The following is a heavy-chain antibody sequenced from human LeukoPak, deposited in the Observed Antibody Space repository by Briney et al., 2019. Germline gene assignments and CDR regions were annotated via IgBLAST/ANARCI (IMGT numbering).Heavy chain of an antibody. CDR2: ISYAGSNR. V-gene: IGHV3-30*18. CDR3: AKDVSPDSLWPKPDY. Sequence: GGSLRLSWAASGFTFSTYGIHWVRQAPDKGLEWVAVISYAGSNRYYADSVKGRFTISRDNSKNTLYLQMNSLRAEDTAVYFCAKDVSPDSLWPKPDYWGQGTLVTVSS. CDR1: GFTFSTYG. D-gene: IGHD3-10*01. J-gene: IGHJ4*02.